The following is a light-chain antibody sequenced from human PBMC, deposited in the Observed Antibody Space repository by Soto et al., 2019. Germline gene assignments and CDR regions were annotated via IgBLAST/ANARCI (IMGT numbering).Light chain of an antibody. CDR3: YSLSGNYIYVV. J-gene: IGLJ2*01. CDR2: DVT. V-gene: IGLV2-11*01. CDR1: SNDSGGYNY. Sequence: QSALTQPRSVSGSPGQSVTISCTGTSNDSGGYNYVSWYQQHPGKAPKLMIYDVTKRPSGVPDRFSGSKSRNTASLTISGLQAEDESYYYCYSLSGNYIYVVFGGGTKFSVL.